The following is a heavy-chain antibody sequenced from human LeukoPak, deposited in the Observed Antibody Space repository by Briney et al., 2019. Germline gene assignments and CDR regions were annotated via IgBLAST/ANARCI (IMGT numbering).Heavy chain of an antibody. D-gene: IGHD3-22*01. CDR2: INSDGSST. CDR1: GFTFSSYW. CDR3: ARLDTYYYDSSGYIL. Sequence: GGSLRLSCAASGFTFSSYWMHWVCQAPGKGLVWVSRINSDGSSTSYADSVKGRFTISRDNAKNTLYLQMNSLRAEDTAVYYCARLDTYYYDSSGYILWGQGTLVTVSS. V-gene: IGHV3-74*01. J-gene: IGHJ4*02.